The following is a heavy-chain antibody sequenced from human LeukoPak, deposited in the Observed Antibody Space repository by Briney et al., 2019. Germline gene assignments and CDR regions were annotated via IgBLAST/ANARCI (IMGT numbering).Heavy chain of an antibody. CDR2: ISTSGSTI. CDR3: ARASSWYDFDY. CDR1: GFTFSNYE. D-gene: IGHD6-13*01. J-gene: IGHJ4*02. V-gene: IGHV3-48*03. Sequence: GGSLRLSCAASGFTFSNYEMNWVRQAPGKGLEWVSSISTSGSTIYSADSVKGRFTISRDSAKNSLYLQMNSLRAEDTAVHYCARASSWYDFDYWGQGTLVTVSS.